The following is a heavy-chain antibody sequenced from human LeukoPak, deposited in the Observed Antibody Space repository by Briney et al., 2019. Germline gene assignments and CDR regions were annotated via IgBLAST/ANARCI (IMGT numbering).Heavy chain of an antibody. CDR2: ISGGSDTI. Sequence: GGSLRLSCAASGFTFSPYPMNWVRQAPGKGLEWVSYISGGSDTIHYSDSVKGRFTISRDNAKNSLYLQMNSLRAEDTDVYYCARDLGRDRYFDSWGQGTLVTVSS. D-gene: IGHD5-24*01. J-gene: IGHJ4*02. CDR3: ARDLGRDRYFDS. CDR1: GFTFSPYP. V-gene: IGHV3-48*04.